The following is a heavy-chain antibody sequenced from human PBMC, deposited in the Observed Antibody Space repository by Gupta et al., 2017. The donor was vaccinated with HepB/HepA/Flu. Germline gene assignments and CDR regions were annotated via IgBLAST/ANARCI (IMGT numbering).Heavy chain of an antibody. CDR2: IRSSGSTI. V-gene: IGHV3-11*01. J-gene: IGHJ4*02. D-gene: IGHD3-3*01. CDR3: ARGVSDFWRGYQKH. Sequence: QVQLVESGGGLVKPGGSLRLSCAASGFTLSDYYMSWIRQAPGEGLEWVPYIRSSGSTIYYADSVKGRFTIPRDNAKNSLYLQMNSLRAGDTAVYYCARGVSDFWRGYQKHWGQGTLVTVSS. CDR1: GFTLSDYY.